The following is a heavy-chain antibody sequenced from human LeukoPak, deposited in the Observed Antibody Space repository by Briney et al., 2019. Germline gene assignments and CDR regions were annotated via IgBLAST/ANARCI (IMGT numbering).Heavy chain of an antibody. Sequence: GGSLRLSCAASTFTFSSYTMNWVRQAPGTGLEWVSVIYSGDNTYYADSVKGRFTISRDNSKNTLYLQMKSLRAGDTAVYYCARGYSSSWYGGADNYFDYWGQGTLVTVSS. D-gene: IGHD6-13*01. CDR2: IYSGDNT. J-gene: IGHJ4*02. CDR1: TFTFSSYT. CDR3: ARGYSSSWYGGADNYFDY. V-gene: IGHV3-66*01.